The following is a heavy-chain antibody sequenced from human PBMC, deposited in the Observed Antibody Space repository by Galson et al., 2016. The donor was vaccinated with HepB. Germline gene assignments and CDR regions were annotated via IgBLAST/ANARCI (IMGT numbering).Heavy chain of an antibody. J-gene: IGHJ5*02. CDR1: GGSLSGYY. V-gene: IGHV4-34*01. CDR2: IYHTGTT. CDR3: ARETIGVSSGWYWNWIDP. D-gene: IGHD6-19*01. Sequence: ETLSLTCAVYGGSLSGYYWSWIRQSPGKGLEWIGEIYHTGTTNYNPSLKSRVTISVDTSKNWFSLRLSSVTAADTAVYYCARETIGVSSGWYWNWIDPWGQGTLVTVSS.